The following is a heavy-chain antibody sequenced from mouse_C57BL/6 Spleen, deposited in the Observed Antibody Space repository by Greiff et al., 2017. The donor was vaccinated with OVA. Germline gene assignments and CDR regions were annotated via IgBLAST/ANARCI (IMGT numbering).Heavy chain of an antibody. Sequence: QVHVKQSGAELARPGASVKLSCKASGYTFTSYGISWVKQRTGQGLEWIGEIYPRSGNTYYNEKFKGKATLTADKSSSTAYMELRSLTSEDSAVYFCARSGYYGSSFPWFAYWGQGTLVTVSA. V-gene: IGHV1-81*01. CDR3: ARSGYYGSSFPWFAY. CDR2: IYPRSGNT. CDR1: GYTFTSYG. D-gene: IGHD1-1*01. J-gene: IGHJ3*01.